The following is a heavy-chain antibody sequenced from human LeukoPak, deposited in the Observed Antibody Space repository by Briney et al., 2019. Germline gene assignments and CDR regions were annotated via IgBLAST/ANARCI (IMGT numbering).Heavy chain of an antibody. CDR1: RFTFSSYS. CDR2: ISSSSSYI. Sequence: GGSLRLSCAASRFTFSSYSMNWVRQAPGKGLEWVSSISSSSSYIYYADSVKGRFTISRDNAKNSLYLQMNSLRAEDTAVYYCARGVWDYYDSSGYYYYGMDVWGQGTTVTVSS. V-gene: IGHV3-21*01. CDR3: ARGVWDYYDSSGYYYYGMDV. D-gene: IGHD3-22*01. J-gene: IGHJ6*02.